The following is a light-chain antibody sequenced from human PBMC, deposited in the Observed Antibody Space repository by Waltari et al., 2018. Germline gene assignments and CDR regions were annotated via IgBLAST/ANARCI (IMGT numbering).Light chain of an antibody. CDR1: SSALGADNY. Sequence: QSALTQPASVSGSPGQSITISCTGTSSALGADNYFSWYQQHPGKAPKLMISDVSNRPSVVSNRFSGSKSGNTASLTISGLQAEDEADYYCTSHASGSTLYVFGTGTRVTVL. V-gene: IGLV2-14*01. CDR3: TSHASGSTLYV. CDR2: DVS. J-gene: IGLJ1*01.